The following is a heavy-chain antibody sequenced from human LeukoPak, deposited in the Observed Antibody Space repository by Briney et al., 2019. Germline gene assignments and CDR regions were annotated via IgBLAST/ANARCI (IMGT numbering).Heavy chain of an antibody. J-gene: IGHJ3*02. CDR2: IYYSGSA. V-gene: IGHV4-59*12. CDR1: GGSISSYY. Sequence: SETLSLTCTVSGGSISSYYWSWIRQPPGKGLEWIGYIYYSGSANYNPSLKSRVTMSVDTSKNQFSLKLSSVTAADTAVYYCARASYYYDSSGYYGDAFDIWGQGTMVTVSS. D-gene: IGHD3-22*01. CDR3: ARASYYYDSSGYYGDAFDI.